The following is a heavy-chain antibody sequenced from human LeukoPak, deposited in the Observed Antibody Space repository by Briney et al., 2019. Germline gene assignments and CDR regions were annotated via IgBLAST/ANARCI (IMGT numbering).Heavy chain of an antibody. J-gene: IGHJ3*02. CDR2: ISYDGSNK. CDR1: GFTFSSYA. CDR3: ARNYGSGYDAFDI. V-gene: IGHV3-30*04. Sequence: PGGSLRLSCAVSGFTFSSYAMHWVRQAPGKGLEWVAVISYDGSNKYYADSVRGRFTISRDNSKNTLYLQMNSLRAEDTAVYYCARNYGSGYDAFDIWGQGTMVTVSS. D-gene: IGHD3-10*01.